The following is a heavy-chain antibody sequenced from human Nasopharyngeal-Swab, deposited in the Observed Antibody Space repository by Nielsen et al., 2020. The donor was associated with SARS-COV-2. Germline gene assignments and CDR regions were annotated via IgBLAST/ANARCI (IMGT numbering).Heavy chain of an antibody. J-gene: IGHJ6*02. D-gene: IGHD3-3*01. CDR3: ARSLGPGIFGVVTGANYYCMDV. Sequence: SVKVSCKASGGTFSSYAISWVRQAPGQGLEWMGGIIPIFGTANYAQKFQGRVTITADESTSTAYMELSSLRSEDTAVYYCARSLGPGIFGVVTGANYYCMDVWGQGTTVTVSS. CDR2: IIPIFGTA. CDR1: GGTFSSYA. V-gene: IGHV1-69*13.